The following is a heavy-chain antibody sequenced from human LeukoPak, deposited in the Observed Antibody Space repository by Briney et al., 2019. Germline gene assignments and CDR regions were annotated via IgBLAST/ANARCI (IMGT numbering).Heavy chain of an antibody. D-gene: IGHD3-3*01. V-gene: IGHV4-39*07. Sequence: SETLSHTCTVSGGSISSSSYYWGWIRQPPGKGLEWIGSIYTSGSTNYNPSLKSRVTISVDTSKNQFSLKLSSVTAADTAVYYCAREEITIFGPNWFDPWGQGTLVTVSS. J-gene: IGHJ5*02. CDR1: GGSISSSSYY. CDR2: IYTSGST. CDR3: AREEITIFGPNWFDP.